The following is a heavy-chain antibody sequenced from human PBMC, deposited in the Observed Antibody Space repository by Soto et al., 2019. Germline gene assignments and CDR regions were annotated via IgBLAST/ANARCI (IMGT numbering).Heavy chain of an antibody. CDR3: ARDQGGGYSSSWPHYYYYGMDV. CDR1: GFTFSSYS. J-gene: IGHJ6*02. D-gene: IGHD6-13*01. CDR2: ISSSSSYI. Sequence: PGGSLRLSCAASGFTFSSYSMNWVRQAPGKGLEWVSSISSSSSYIYYADSVKGRFTISRDNAKNSLYLQMNSLRAEDTAVYYCARDQGGGYSSSWPHYYYYGMDVWGQGTTATVSS. V-gene: IGHV3-21*01.